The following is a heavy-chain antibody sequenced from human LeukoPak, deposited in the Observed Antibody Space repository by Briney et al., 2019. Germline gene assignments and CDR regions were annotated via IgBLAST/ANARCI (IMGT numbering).Heavy chain of an antibody. J-gene: IGHJ4*02. CDR1: GFTFSSYG. V-gene: IGHV3-30*18. CDR2: ISYDGSNK. Sequence: PGRSLRLSCAASGFTFSSYGMHWVRQAPGKGLEWVAVISYDGSNKYYADSVKGRFTISRDNSKNTLFLQMNSQRAEDTAVYYCAKERYYYDSSAYPHYFDYWGQGTLVTVSS. CDR3: AKERYYYDSSAYPHYFDY. D-gene: IGHD3-22*01.